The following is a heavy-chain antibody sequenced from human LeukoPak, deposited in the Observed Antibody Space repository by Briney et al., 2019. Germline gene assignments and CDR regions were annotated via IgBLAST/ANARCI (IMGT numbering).Heavy chain of an antibody. Sequence: GASVKVSCKASGYTFTGYYMHWVRQAPGQGLEWMGWINPNSGGTNYAQKFQGRVTMTRDTSISTAYMELSRLRSGDTAVYYRARVGYYYDSSGYFESWGQGTLVTVSS. D-gene: IGHD3-22*01. CDR3: ARVGYYYDSSGYFES. V-gene: IGHV1-2*02. CDR2: INPNSGGT. CDR1: GYTFTGYY. J-gene: IGHJ4*02.